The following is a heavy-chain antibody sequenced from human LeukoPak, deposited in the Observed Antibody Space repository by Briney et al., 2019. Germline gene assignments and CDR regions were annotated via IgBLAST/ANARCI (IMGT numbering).Heavy chain of an antibody. J-gene: IGHJ5*02. D-gene: IGHD4-17*01. Sequence: SETLSLTCTVSGGSISSYYWSWIRQPAGKGLEWIGRIYTSGSTNYNPSLKSRVTMSVDTSKNQFPLKLSSVTAADTAVYYCARDEGDYLDYNWFDPWGQGTLVTVSS. CDR2: IYTSGST. V-gene: IGHV4-4*07. CDR3: ARDEGDYLDYNWFDP. CDR1: GGSISSYY.